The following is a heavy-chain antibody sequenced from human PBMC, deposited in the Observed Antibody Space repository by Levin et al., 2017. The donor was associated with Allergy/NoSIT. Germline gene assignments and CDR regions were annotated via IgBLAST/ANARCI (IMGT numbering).Heavy chain of an antibody. V-gene: IGHV3-30*18. D-gene: IGHD2-15*01. CDR1: GFTFSSYG. CDR3: AKDRRLELLPYYFDY. Sequence: GGSLRLSCAASGFTFSSYGMHWVRQAPGKGLEWVAVISYDGSNKYYADSVKGRFTISRDNSKNTLYLQMNSLRAEDTAVYYCAKDRRLELLPYYFDYWGQGTLVTVSS. J-gene: IGHJ4*02. CDR2: ISYDGSNK.